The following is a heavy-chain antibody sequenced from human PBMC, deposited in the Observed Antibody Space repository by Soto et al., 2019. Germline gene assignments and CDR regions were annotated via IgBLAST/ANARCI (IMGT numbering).Heavy chain of an antibody. V-gene: IGHV3-23*01. CDR2: ISGSAGYT. D-gene: IGHD3-3*01. CDR3: AKDQKYDFWSGVNFFDY. Sequence: EVQLLESGGDLVQPGEALRRSCAAAGFTFASYAMGWVRQAPGKGLEWVSSISGSAGYTYYADSVKGRFTISRDNPKNTLYLQMTSLRVEDTAVYYCAKDQKYDFWSGVNFFDYSGQGILVTVSS. CDR1: GFTFASYA. J-gene: IGHJ4*02.